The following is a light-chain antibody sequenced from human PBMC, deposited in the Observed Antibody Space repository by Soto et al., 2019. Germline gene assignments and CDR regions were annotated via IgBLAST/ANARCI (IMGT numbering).Light chain of an antibody. CDR1: SSNIGTFY. V-gene: IGLV1-47*01. J-gene: IGLJ1*01. CDR3: AAWDDSLSGRV. Sequence: QSVLTQPRSVSGTPGQRVTISCSGSSSNIGTFYVYWYQQLPGTAPKLLIYRNNQRPSGVPDRFSGSKSGTSASLAISGLRSEDEADYYCAAWDDSLSGRVFGTGTKVTVL. CDR2: RNN.